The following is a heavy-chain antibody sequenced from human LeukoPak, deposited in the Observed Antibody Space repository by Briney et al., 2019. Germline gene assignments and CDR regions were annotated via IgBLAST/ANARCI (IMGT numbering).Heavy chain of an antibody. V-gene: IGHV3-23*01. D-gene: IGHD3-22*01. CDR3: ALSRSMIEYYFDY. J-gene: IGHJ4*02. CDR2: ISGSGGST. CDR1: GFTFSSYA. Sequence: GGSLRLSCAASGFTFSSYAMSWVRQAPGKGLEWVSAISGSGGSTYYADSVKGRFTISRDKSKNTLYLQMNSLRAEDTAVYYCALSRSMIEYYFDYWGQGTLVTVSS.